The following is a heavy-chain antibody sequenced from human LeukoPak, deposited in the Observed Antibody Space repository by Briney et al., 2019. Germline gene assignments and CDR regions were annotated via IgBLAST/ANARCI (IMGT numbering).Heavy chain of an antibody. CDR1: GGSISRSSDY. CDR3: ARVRCSGGSCPYYYYYYYMDV. Sequence: PSETLSLTCTVSGGSISRSSDYSGWIRQPPGEGLEWIGCIHYGVSTTYKPSLQSGVTISIDTSKNQFSLKLRFVNAADTAVYSCARVRCSGGSCPYYYYYYYMDVWGKRTTVTVSS. V-gene: IGHV4-39*07. D-gene: IGHD2-15*01. J-gene: IGHJ6*03. CDR2: IHYGVST.